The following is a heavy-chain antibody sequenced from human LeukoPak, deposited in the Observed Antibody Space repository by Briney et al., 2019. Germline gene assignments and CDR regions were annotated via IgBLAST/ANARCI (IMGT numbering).Heavy chain of an antibody. CDR3: ARDGRGIVVVTAINYYYYGMDV. V-gene: IGHV1-18*01. CDR1: GYTFTSYG. Sequence: ASVKVSCKASGYTFTSYGISWVRQAPGQGLEWMGWISAYNGNTNYAQKPQGRVTMTTDTSTSTAYMELRSLRSDDTAVYYCARDGRGIVVVTAINYYYYGMDVWGQGTTVTVSS. D-gene: IGHD2-21*02. J-gene: IGHJ6*02. CDR2: ISAYNGNT.